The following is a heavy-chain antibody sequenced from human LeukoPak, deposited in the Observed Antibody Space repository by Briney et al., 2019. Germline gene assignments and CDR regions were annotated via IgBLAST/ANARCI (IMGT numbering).Heavy chain of an antibody. D-gene: IGHD2-2*01. V-gene: IGHV1-2*02. Sequence: ASVKVSCKASGYTFTGYYMHWVRQAPGQGLEWMGWINPNSGGTNYAQKFQGRVTITADESTNTAYMELSSLRSEDTAVYYCARGRYCSSTSCCDDYYYGMDVWGQGTTVTVSS. CDR3: ARGRYCSSTSCCDDYYYGMDV. J-gene: IGHJ6*02. CDR2: INPNSGGT. CDR1: GYTFTGYY.